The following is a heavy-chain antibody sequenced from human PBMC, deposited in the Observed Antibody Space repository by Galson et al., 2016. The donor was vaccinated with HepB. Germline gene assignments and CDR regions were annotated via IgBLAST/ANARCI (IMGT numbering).Heavy chain of an antibody. V-gene: IGHV5-10-1*01. Sequence: SGAEVKKPGESLRISCEGSGHMFTTYWISWVRQMPGKGLEWMGRIAPSDSYTNYSPSFQGHVTISTDKSISTAYLQWNSLKASDTAIYYCARHGGAYYYHGMDVWGQGTTVTVSS. D-gene: IGHD2-21*01. CDR3: ARHGGAYYYHGMDV. J-gene: IGHJ6*02. CDR1: GHMFTTYW. CDR2: IAPSDSYT.